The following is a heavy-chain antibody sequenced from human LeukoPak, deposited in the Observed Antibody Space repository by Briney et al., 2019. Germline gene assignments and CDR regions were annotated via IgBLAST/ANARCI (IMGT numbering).Heavy chain of an antibody. J-gene: IGHJ3*02. CDR3: ASHLSDGYNYSDAFDI. D-gene: IGHD5-24*01. Sequence: HGESLKISCKSSGYSFTSYWIGWVRQMPGKGLEWMGIIYPGDSDTRYSPSFQGQVTISADKSISTAYLQWSSLKASDTAMYYCASHLSDGYNYSDAFDIWGQGTMVTVSS. CDR2: IYPGDSDT. CDR1: GYSFTSYW. V-gene: IGHV5-51*01.